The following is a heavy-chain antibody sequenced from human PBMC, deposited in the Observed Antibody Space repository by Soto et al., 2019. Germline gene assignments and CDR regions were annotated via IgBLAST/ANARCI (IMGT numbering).Heavy chain of an antibody. Sequence: GGSLRLSCATSGFTFSGSAMYWVRQASGKGLEWVGRIRSKVNTYATEYAASVKGRFTISRDDSKNTAYLEMNSLKTEDTAVYYCSSSTRFGDYAAALETWGQGTKVTVSS. V-gene: IGHV3-73*01. CDR3: SSSTRFGDYAAALET. J-gene: IGHJ3*02. CDR1: GFTFSGSA. CDR2: IRSKVNTYAT. D-gene: IGHD4-17*01.